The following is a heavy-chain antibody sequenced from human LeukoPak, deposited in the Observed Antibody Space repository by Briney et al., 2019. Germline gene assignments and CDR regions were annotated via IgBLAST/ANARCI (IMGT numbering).Heavy chain of an antibody. V-gene: IGHV4-38-2*02. D-gene: IGHD6-13*01. J-gene: IGHJ6*03. Sequence: PSETLSLTCRVSDYYINNGYYWGWIRQPPGKGLEWIGSICHSGNTYYNPSLKSRVTISVDTSKNQFSLKLSSVTPADTAMYYCARADHSSTWSHYYYYMDVWGKGTTVTVSS. CDR1: DYYINNGYY. CDR2: ICHSGNT. CDR3: ARADHSSTWSHYYYYMDV.